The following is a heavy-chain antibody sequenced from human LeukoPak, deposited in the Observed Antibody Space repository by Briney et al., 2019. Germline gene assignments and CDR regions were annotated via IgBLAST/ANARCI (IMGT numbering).Heavy chain of an antibody. CDR2: ITSSGRNI. CDR3: ARDVGVYGDYAILGY. D-gene: IGHD4-17*01. Sequence: GGSLRLSCAASGFTFSSYSMNWVRQSPGKGLEWLSFITSSGRNIYYTDSVRGRFTVSRDNGKNSLYLQMNSLRAEDSAVYYCARDVGVYGDYAILGYWGQGTLVTVSS. V-gene: IGHV3-48*01. J-gene: IGHJ4*02. CDR1: GFTFSSYS.